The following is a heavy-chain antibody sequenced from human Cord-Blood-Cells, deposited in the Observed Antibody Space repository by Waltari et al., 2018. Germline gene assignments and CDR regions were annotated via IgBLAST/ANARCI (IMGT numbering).Heavy chain of an antibody. CDR1: GGSFSGYY. D-gene: IGHD3-3*01. J-gene: IGHJ4*02. V-gene: IGHV4-34*01. CDR2: INHSGST. Sequence: QVQLQQWGAGLLKPSETLSLTCAVYGGSFSGYYWSWIRQPPGKGLEWIGEINHSGSTNYSPSRKSRVTISVDTSKNQFSLKLSSVPAADTAVYYCARQRSDFWSGYFPYYFDYWGQGTLVTVSS. CDR3: ARQRSDFWSGYFPYYFDY.